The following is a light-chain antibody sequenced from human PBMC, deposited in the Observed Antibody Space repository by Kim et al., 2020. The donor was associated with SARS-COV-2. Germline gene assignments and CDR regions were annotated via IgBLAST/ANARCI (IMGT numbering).Light chain of an antibody. V-gene: IGLV1-44*01. CDR3: AAWDDSLKGRV. Sequence: GQRVTISCSGSSSNIGSNSVNWYQQLPGTAPKLLIYSNSQRPSGVPDRFSGSKSGTSGSLAISGLQSEDEADYYCAAWDDSLKGRVFGTGTKVTVL. CDR1: SSNIGSNS. CDR2: SNS. J-gene: IGLJ1*01.